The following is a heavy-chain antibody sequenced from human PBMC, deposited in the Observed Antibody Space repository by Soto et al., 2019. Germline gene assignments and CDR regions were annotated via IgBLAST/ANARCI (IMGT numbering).Heavy chain of an antibody. J-gene: IGHJ6*02. V-gene: IGHV3-30-3*01. CDR3: ARGKTVGDFWSGYYPSYYYYGMDV. CDR2: ISYDGSNK. D-gene: IGHD3-3*01. CDR1: GFTFSSYA. Sequence: GGSLRLSCAASGFTFSSYAMHWVRQAPGKGLEWVAVISYDGSNKYYADSVKGRFTISRDNSKNTLYLQMNSLRAEDTAVYYCARGKTVGDFWSGYYPSYYYYGMDVWGQGTTVTVSS.